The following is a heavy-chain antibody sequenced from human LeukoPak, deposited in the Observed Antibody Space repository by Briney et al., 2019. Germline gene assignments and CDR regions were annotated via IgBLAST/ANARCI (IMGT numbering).Heavy chain of an antibody. Sequence: GGSLRLSCAASGFTFSSYAMHWVRQAPGKGLERVAVISYDGSNRYYADSVKGRFTISRDNSKNTLYLQMNSLRAEDTAVYYCFVGSAGITGTTTFDYWGQGTLVTVSS. CDR1: GFTFSSYA. J-gene: IGHJ4*02. D-gene: IGHD1-20*01. V-gene: IGHV3-30*14. CDR3: FVGSAGITGTTTFDY. CDR2: ISYDGSNR.